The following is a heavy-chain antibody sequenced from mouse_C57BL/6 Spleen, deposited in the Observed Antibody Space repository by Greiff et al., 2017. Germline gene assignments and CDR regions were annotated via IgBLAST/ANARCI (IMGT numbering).Heavy chain of an antibody. V-gene: IGHV1-54*01. CDR1: GYAFTNYL. Sequence: QVQLQQSGAELVRPGTSVKVSCKASGYAFTNYLIEWVKQRPGQGLEWIGVINPGSGGTNYNEKFKGKATLTADKSSSTAYMQLSSLTSEDSAVYFCARGGDSSPRHDFDYWGQGTTLTVSS. CDR3: ARGGDSSPRHDFDY. J-gene: IGHJ2*01. D-gene: IGHD1-1*01. CDR2: INPGSGGT.